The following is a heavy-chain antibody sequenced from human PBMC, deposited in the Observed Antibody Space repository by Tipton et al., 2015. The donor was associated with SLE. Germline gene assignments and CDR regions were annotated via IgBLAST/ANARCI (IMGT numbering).Heavy chain of an antibody. CDR2: SNPSGST. V-gene: IGHV4-34*01. D-gene: IGHD3-10*01. CDR3: ARGISARGVIIIYYFDY. CDR1: GGSFSGYY. Sequence: TLSLTCAVYGGSFSGYYWSWIRQPPGKGLEWIGESNPSGSTNYNPSLKSRVTISVDTSKNQLSLKLTSVTAADTAVYYCARGISARGVIIIYYFDYWGQGTLVTVSS. J-gene: IGHJ4*02.